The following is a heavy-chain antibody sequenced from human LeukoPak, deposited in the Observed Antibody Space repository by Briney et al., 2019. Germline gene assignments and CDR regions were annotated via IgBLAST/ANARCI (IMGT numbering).Heavy chain of an antibody. J-gene: IGHJ2*01. D-gene: IGHD2/OR15-2a*01. CDR3: AKDAGTTWYFDL. Sequence: PGGSLRLSCAASGFTFDDYAMHWVRQAPGKGLEWVSGISWNSGSIGYADSVKGRFTISRDNAKNSLYLQMNSLRAEDTALYYCAKDAGTTWYFDLWGRGTLVTVSS. CDR2: ISWNSGSI. V-gene: IGHV3-9*01. CDR1: GFTFDDYA.